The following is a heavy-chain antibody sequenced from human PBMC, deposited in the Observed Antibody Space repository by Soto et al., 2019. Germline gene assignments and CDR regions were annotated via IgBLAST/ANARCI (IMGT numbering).Heavy chain of an antibody. J-gene: IGHJ5*01. CDR3: AREAVVGASTRSHLDS. CDR2: INPRDGST. V-gene: IGHV1-46*01. CDR1: GYIFINYH. Sequence: QVQLVQSGAEVKKPGASVKVACKASGYIFINYHIHWVRQAPGQGLEWMGIINPRDGSTSYAEKYQGRVTMTTDTSTSTVYMELSSLRAVDTAVYYCAREAVVGASTRSHLDSWGKGTRVTVSS. D-gene: IGHD2-15*01.